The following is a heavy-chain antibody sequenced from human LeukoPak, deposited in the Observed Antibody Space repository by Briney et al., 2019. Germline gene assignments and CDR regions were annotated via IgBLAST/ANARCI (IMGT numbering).Heavy chain of an antibody. CDR1: VGSITSYY. CDR3: ARGTWSGAFDI. CDR2: VQYSGST. Sequence: SETLSLTCTVSVGSITSYYWNWIRQPPGKGLECIGSVQYSGSTYYSPSLKSRVAMSVDTSKNQLSLNLTSVTAADTAVYYCARGTWSGAFDIWGLGTMVTVSS. D-gene: IGHD1-1*01. V-gene: IGHV4-59*01. J-gene: IGHJ3*02.